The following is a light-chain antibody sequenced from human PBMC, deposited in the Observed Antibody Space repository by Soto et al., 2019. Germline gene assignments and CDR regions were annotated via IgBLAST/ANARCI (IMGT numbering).Light chain of an antibody. V-gene: IGLV1-51*02. CDR2: END. Sequence: QSVLTQPPSVSAAPGQKVTISCSGSSSNIGNNYVSWYQQLPGTAPKLLIYENDKRPSGIPDRFSGSKSGTSATLGITGLQTGDGADYYCGTWDGTPPNSEVLFGGGTQLTVL. J-gene: IGLJ2*01. CDR1: SSNIGNNY. CDR3: GTWDGTPPNSEVL.